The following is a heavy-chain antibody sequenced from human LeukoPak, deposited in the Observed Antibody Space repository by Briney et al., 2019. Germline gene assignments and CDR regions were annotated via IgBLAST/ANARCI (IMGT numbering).Heavy chain of an antibody. CDR2: ISAYNGNT. V-gene: IGHV1-18*01. CDR1: GYTFTSYG. CDR3: ARSEPFWTPMGV. Sequence: GSVKVSCKASGYTFTSYGISWVRQAPGQGLEWMGWISAYNGNTNYAQKLQGRVTMTTDTSTSTAYMELRSLRSDDTAVYYCARSEPFWTPMGVWGQGTTVTVSS. D-gene: IGHD3/OR15-3a*01. J-gene: IGHJ6*02.